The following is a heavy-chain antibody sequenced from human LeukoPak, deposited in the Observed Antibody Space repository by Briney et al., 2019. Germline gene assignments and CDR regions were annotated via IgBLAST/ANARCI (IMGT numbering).Heavy chain of an antibody. CDR3: AKTLDYYYYYMDV. Sequence: GGTLRLSCAASGFTFSSYGMSWVRQAPGKGLEWVSAISGSGGGTYYADSVKGRFTISRDNSKNTLYLQMNSLRAEDTAVYYCAKTLDYYYYYMDVWGKGTTVTISS. V-gene: IGHV3-23*01. J-gene: IGHJ6*03. CDR2: ISGSGGGT. D-gene: IGHD3-16*01. CDR1: GFTFSSYG.